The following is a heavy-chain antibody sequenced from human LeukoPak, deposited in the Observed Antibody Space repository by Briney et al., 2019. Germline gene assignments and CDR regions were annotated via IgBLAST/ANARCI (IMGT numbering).Heavy chain of an antibody. CDR2: ITDDGNNK. Sequence: QPGRSLRLSCVAAGFTFSSFAMHSVRQPPGKGLEWVAFITDDGNNKYYADSVSGRSTTSRDNSKNTLYLQTNSPRAEETGINYCARIFCSYVICPDYWGQGTLVTVSS. V-gene: IGHV3-30-3*01. CDR1: GFTFSSFA. J-gene: IGHJ4*02. D-gene: IGHD3-16*01. CDR3: ARIFCSYVICPDY.